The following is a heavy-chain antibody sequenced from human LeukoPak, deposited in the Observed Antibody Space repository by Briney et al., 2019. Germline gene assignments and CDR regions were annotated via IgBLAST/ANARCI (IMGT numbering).Heavy chain of an antibody. D-gene: IGHD1-26*01. CDR3: AREIVGVTPAD. J-gene: IGHJ4*02. CDR1: GFTFSSYW. CDR2: IKQDGSEK. V-gene: IGHV3-7*01. Sequence: PGGSLRLSCAASGFTFSSYWMSWDRQAPGKGLEWVANIKQDGSEKYYVDSVKGRFTISRDNAKNSLYLQMNSLRAEDTAVYYCAREIVGVTPADWGQGTLVTVSS.